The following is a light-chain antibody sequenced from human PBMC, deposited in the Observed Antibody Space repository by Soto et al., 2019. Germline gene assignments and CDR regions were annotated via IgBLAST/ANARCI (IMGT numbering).Light chain of an antibody. V-gene: IGLV1-44*01. CDR1: SSNIGSNT. CDR2: SNN. J-gene: IGLJ1*01. CDR3: AAWDDSLNGFYV. Sequence: SSLTQPPSASGTPGQMVTISCSGSSSNIGSNTVNWYQQLPGTAPKLLIYSNNQRPSGVPDRFSGSKSGTSASLAISGLQSEDEADYYCAAWDDSLNGFYVFGTGTKVTVL.